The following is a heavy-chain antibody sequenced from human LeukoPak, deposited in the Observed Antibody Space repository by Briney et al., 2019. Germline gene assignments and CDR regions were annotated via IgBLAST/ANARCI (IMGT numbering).Heavy chain of an antibody. CDR1: GFTFSSYS. J-gene: IGHJ3*02. CDR3: GRVDPYYDSSGYYGGDGAFDI. V-gene: IGHV3-21*01. CDR2: ISSSSSYI. Sequence: PGGSLRLSCAASGFTFSSYSMNWVRQAPGKGLEWVSSISSSSSYIYYAGSVKGRFTISRDNAKNSLYLQMNSLRAEDTAVYYCGRVDPYYDSSGYYGGDGAFDIWGQGTMVTVSS. D-gene: IGHD3-22*01.